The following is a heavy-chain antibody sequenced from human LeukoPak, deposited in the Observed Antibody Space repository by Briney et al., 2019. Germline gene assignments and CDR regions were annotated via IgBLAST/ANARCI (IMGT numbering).Heavy chain of an antibody. CDR1: GFSLSSYA. J-gene: IGHJ4*02. CDR2: ISTTGSHI. V-gene: IGHV3-21*01. Sequence: GGSLRLSCTVSGFSLSSYALSWVRQAPGKGLEWVSSISTTGSHIYYADSVKGRFTISRDNAKNSLYLQMNSLRVEDTAVYYCARCTTGRTFGSLREIKRSREIDYWGQGTLVTVSS. CDR3: ARCTTGRTFGSLREIKRSREIDY. D-gene: IGHD1-1*01.